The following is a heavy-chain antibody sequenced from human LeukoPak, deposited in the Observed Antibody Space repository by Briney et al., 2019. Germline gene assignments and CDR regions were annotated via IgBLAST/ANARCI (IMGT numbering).Heavy chain of an antibody. CDR2: MSPNSGNT. V-gene: IGHV1-8*01. D-gene: IGHD2-15*01. J-gene: IGHJ6*02. CDR3: ATDSESGSLYYYYGMDV. Sequence: ASVKVSCKASGYTFTSYDINWVRQATGQGLEWMGWMSPNSGNTGYAQKFQGRVTMTRDTSISTAYMELNSLRSEDTAVYYCATDSESGSLYYYYGMDVWGQGTTVTVSS. CDR1: GYTFTSYD.